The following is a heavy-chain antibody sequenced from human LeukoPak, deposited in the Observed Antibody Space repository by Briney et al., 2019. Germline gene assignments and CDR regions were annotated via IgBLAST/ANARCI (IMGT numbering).Heavy chain of an antibody. V-gene: IGHV3-23*01. CDR3: AKSRDSSGYYFGLYY. J-gene: IGHJ4*02. Sequence: GGSLRLSCAASGFTFSSYAMSWVRQAPGKGLEWVSAISGSGGSTYYADSVKSRFTISRDNSKNTLYLQMNSLRAEDTAVYYCAKSRDSSGYYFGLYYWGQGTLVTVSS. CDR1: GFTFSSYA. CDR2: ISGSGGST. D-gene: IGHD3-22*01.